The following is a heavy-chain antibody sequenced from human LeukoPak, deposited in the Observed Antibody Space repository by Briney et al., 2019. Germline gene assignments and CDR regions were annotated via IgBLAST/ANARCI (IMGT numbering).Heavy chain of an antibody. V-gene: IGHV1-46*01. D-gene: IGHD2-2*01. CDR2: INPSGGST. Sequence: ASVKVSCKASGYTFTSYYMHWVRQAPGQGLEWMGIINPSGGSTSYAQKFQGRVTMTRDTSTSTVYMELSSLRSEDTAVYYCARGGTIVVVPAATKYNWFDPWGQGTLVTVSS. CDR1: GYTFTSYY. J-gene: IGHJ5*02. CDR3: ARGGTIVVVPAATKYNWFDP.